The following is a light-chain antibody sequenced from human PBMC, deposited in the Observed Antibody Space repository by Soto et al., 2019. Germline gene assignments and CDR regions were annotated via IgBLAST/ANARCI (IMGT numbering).Light chain of an antibody. Sequence: DIQMTQSPSSLSASVGDRVTITCRASQSISSYLNWYQQKPGKAPKLLIYAASNLQSGVPSRFSGSGSGTDFTLTISSLHPEDSATDYCQQSYSTPLTFGGGTKVEIK. V-gene: IGKV1-39*01. CDR3: QQSYSTPLT. CDR1: QSISSY. J-gene: IGKJ4*01. CDR2: AAS.